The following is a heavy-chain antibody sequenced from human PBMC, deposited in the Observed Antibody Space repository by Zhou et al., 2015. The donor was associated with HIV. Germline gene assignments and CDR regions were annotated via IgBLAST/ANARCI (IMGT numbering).Heavy chain of an antibody. CDR2: IIPILGIA. D-gene: IGHD2-15*01. J-gene: IGHJ6*02. CDR3: ARATDCSGGSCNTPRYENYYYYGMDV. V-gene: IGHV1-69*02. CDR1: GGTFSSYT. Sequence: QVQLVQSGAEVKKPGSSVKVSCKASGGTFSSYTISWVRQAPGQGLEWMGRIIPILGIANYAQKFQGRVTITADKSTSTAYMELSSLRSEDTAVYYCARATDCSGGSCNTPRYENYYYYGMDVWGQGTTVTVSS.